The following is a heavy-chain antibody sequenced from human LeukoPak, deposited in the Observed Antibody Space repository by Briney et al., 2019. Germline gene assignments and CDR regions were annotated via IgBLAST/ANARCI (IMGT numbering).Heavy chain of an antibody. CDR2: INPDGRTT. J-gene: IGHJ4*02. V-gene: IGHV3-74*01. CDR3: AKVDGSGNSIFDY. CDR1: GFSFNIYW. Sequence: GGSLRLSCAASGFSFNIYWMHWVRQTPGKGLVWVSRINPDGRTTNYADSVKGRFTISRDNAKNTLYLQMNSLRVVDTATYYCAKVDGSGNSIFDYWGQGTLVPVSS. D-gene: IGHD3-22*01.